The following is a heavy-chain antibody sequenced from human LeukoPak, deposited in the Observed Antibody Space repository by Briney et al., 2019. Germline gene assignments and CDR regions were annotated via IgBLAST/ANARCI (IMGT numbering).Heavy chain of an antibody. Sequence: ASVKVSCKASGYTFTGYYMHWVRQAPGQGLEWMGWISPNSGGTNYAQKFQGRVTMTRDTSISTAYMELSRPRSDDTAVYYCATGDYGDYLGWFDPWGQGTLVTVSS. CDR1: GYTFTGYY. V-gene: IGHV1-2*02. CDR3: ATGDYGDYLGWFDP. J-gene: IGHJ5*02. D-gene: IGHD4-17*01. CDR2: ISPNSGGT.